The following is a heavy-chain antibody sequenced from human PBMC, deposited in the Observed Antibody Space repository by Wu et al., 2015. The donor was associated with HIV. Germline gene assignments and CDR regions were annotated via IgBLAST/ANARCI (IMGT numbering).Heavy chain of an antibody. CDR2: ISTYNGNT. CDR1: GYSFINYG. CDR3: ARDGSLSALENWFDP. V-gene: IGHV1-18*01. J-gene: IGHJ5*02. D-gene: IGHD1-1*01. Sequence: QVQLVQSGPEVKKPGSSVKVSCKASGYSFINYGINWVRQAPGQGLECLGWISTYNGNTNYAQKFQGRVTMTTDTSTTTAYMELRSLTSDDTAVYYCARDGSLSALENWFDPWGQGTLVTVSS.